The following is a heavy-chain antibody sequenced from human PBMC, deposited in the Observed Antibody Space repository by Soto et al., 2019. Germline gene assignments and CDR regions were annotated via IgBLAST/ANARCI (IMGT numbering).Heavy chain of an antibody. D-gene: IGHD3-3*01. V-gene: IGHV3-23*01. CDR2: ISGSGGST. CDR3: AKDRLVTRFLEPVDYYFDY. Sequence: EVQLLESGGGLVQPGGSLRLSCAASGFTFSSYAMSWVRQAPGKGLEWVSAISGSGGSTYYADSVKGRFTISRDNSKNTLYLQMNSLRAEDTAVYYSAKDRLVTRFLEPVDYYFDYWGQGTLVTVSS. J-gene: IGHJ4*02. CDR1: GFTFSSYA.